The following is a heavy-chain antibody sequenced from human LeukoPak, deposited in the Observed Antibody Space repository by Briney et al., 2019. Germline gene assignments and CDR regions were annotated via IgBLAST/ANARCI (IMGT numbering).Heavy chain of an antibody. Sequence: SGTLSLTCAVYGGSFSGYYWSWIRQPPGKGLEWIGEINHSGSTNYNPSLKSRVTISVDTSKNQFSLKLSSVTAADTAVYYCARGFPRWYYGMDVWGQGTTVTVSS. J-gene: IGHJ6*02. CDR2: INHSGST. CDR1: GGSFSGYY. V-gene: IGHV4-34*01. D-gene: IGHD2/OR15-2a*01. CDR3: ARGFPRWYYGMDV.